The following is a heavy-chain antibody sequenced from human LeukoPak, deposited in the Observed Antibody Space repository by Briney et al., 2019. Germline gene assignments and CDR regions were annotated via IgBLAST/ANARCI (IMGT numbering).Heavy chain of an antibody. D-gene: IGHD4-17*01. V-gene: IGHV3-21*01. Sequence: GESLKISCAASGFTFSSYSMNWVRQAPGKGLEWVSSISSSSSYIYYADSVKGRFTISRDNAKNSLYLQMNSLRAEDTAVYYCARDRPLDYGDYVGAFDIWGQGTMVTVSS. CDR1: GFTFSSYS. CDR3: ARDRPLDYGDYVGAFDI. CDR2: ISSSSSYI. J-gene: IGHJ3*02.